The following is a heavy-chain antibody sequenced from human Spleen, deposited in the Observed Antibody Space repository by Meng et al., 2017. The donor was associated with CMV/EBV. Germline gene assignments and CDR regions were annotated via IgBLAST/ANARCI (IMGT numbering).Heavy chain of an antibody. CDR3: ARVISMVRESLVNGAAYYGMDV. D-gene: IGHD3-10*01. CDR1: GYTFSSYG. J-gene: IGHJ6*02. CDR2: ISAYNGHT. Sequence: ASVKVSCKASGYTFSSYGISWVRQAPGQGLEWMGWISAYNGHTNYAQSLRGRVTMTTDTSTSTAYMELRSLRSDDTAVYYCARVISMVRESLVNGAAYYGMDVWGQGTAVTVSS. V-gene: IGHV1-18*01.